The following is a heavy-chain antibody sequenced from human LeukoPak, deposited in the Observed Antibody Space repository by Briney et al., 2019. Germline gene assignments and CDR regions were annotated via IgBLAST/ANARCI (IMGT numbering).Heavy chain of an antibody. V-gene: IGHV3-23*01. Sequence: GGSLRLSCAASGFTFSSYVMSWVRQAPGKGLEWVSGISGSDGSTYYADSVKGRFTISRDNSKNTLYLQMNSLRAEDTAVYYCATTLLRASTYMDVWGKGTTVTVSS. CDR2: ISGSDGST. CDR3: ATTLLRASTYMDV. J-gene: IGHJ6*03. CDR1: GFTFSSYV. D-gene: IGHD1-1*01.